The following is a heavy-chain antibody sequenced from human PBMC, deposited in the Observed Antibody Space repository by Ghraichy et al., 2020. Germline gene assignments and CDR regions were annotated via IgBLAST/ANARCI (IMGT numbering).Heavy chain of an antibody. CDR2: IKSKTDGGTT. V-gene: IGHV3-15*01. D-gene: IGHD3-3*01. CDR1: GFTFSNAW. J-gene: IGHJ4*02. Sequence: GGSLRLSCAASGFTFSNAWMSWVRQAPGKGLEWVGRIKSKTDGGTTDYAAPVKGRFTISRDDSKNTLYLQMNSLKTEDTAVYYCTTDTPYYDFWSGYWKSFDYWGQGTLVTVSS. CDR3: TTDTPYYDFWSGYWKSFDY.